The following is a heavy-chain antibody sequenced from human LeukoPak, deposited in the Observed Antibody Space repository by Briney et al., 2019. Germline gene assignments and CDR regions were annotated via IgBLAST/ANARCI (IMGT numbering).Heavy chain of an antibody. CDR3: ASSSKGYSSGFYYYYYMDV. CDR1: GGTFSSYA. Sequence: GSSVKVSCKASGGTFSSYAISWLRQAPGQGLEWMGGIIPIFGTANYAQKFQGRVTITTDESTSTAYMELSSLRSEDTAVYYCASSSKGYSSGFYYYYYMDVWGKGTTVTVSS. J-gene: IGHJ6*03. CDR2: IIPIFGTA. D-gene: IGHD6-19*01. V-gene: IGHV1-69*05.